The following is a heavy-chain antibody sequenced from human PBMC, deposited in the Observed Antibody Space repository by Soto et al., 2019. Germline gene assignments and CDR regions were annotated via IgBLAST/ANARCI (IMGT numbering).Heavy chain of an antibody. CDR3: AHRVLRTVFGLVTTTAIYFDF. V-gene: IGHV2-5*02. J-gene: IGHJ4*02. Sequence: QITLNESGPTQVKPRQTLTLTCTFSGFSLTTSGVGVGWIRQSPGKAPEWLALIYWDDDKRYSPSLKSRLTISKDTSKRLIVPTMADLDPADTATYYCAHRVLRTVFGLVTTTAIYFDFWGQGTPVAVSS. CDR1: GFSLTTSGVG. D-gene: IGHD3-3*01. CDR2: IYWDDDK.